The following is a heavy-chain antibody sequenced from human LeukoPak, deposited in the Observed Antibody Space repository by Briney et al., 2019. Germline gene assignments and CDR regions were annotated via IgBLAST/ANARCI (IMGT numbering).Heavy chain of an antibody. CDR1: GGSFSGYY. Sequence: SETLSLTCAVYGGSFSGYYWSWIRQPPGKGLEWTGEINHSGSTNYNPSLKSRVTISVDTSKNQFSLKLSSVTAADTAVYYCASGALSGYYFGYWGQGTLVTVSS. D-gene: IGHD3-22*01. CDR2: INHSGST. J-gene: IGHJ4*02. CDR3: ASGALSGYYFGY. V-gene: IGHV4-34*01.